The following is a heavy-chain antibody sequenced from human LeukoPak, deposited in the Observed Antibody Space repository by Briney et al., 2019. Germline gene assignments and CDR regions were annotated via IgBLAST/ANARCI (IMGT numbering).Heavy chain of an antibody. CDR2: IYYSGST. Sequence: SETLSLTCTVSGGSISSYYWSWIRQPPGKGLEWIGYIYYSGSTNYNPSLKSRVTISVDTSKNQFSLKLSSVTAADTAVYYCARVQTGSGSYYQPIYYFDYWGQGTLVNVSS. CDR3: ARVQTGSGSYYQPIYYFDY. CDR1: GGSISSYY. D-gene: IGHD3-10*01. V-gene: IGHV4-59*01. J-gene: IGHJ4*02.